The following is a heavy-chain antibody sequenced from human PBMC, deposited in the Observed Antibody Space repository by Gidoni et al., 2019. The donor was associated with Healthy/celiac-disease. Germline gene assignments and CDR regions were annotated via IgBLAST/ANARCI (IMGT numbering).Heavy chain of an antibody. V-gene: IGHV2-5*02. CDR1: GFSLSTRGVG. CDR3: AHRRRGYSSGWYFDY. J-gene: IGHJ4*02. D-gene: IGHD6-19*01. CDR2: IYWDDDK. Sequence: QITLKESGPTLVKPTQTLTLTCTFSGFSLSTRGVGVGWIRQPPGKALEWLALIYWDDDKRYSPSLKSRLTITKDTSKNQVVLTMTNMDPVDTATYYCAHRRRGYSSGWYFDYWGQGTLVTVSS.